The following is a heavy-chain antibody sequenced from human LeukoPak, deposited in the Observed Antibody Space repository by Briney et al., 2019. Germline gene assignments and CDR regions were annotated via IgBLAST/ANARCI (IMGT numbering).Heavy chain of an antibody. CDR1: GGSISSGGYY. CDR2: IYYSGST. D-gene: IGHD2-2*01. V-gene: IGHV4-31*03. Sequence: PSETLSLTCIVSGGSISSGGYYWSWIRQHPGKGLEWIGYIYYSGSTYYNPSLKSRVTISVDTSKNQFSLKLSSVTAADTAVYYCARSLRSTSCIDYWGQGTLVTVSS. CDR3: ARSLRSTSCIDY. J-gene: IGHJ4*02.